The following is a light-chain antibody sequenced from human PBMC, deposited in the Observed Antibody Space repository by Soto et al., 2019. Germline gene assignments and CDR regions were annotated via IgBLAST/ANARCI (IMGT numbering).Light chain of an antibody. J-gene: IGLJ3*02. Sequence: QSALTQPASVSGSPGQSITLSCTGTSSDVGGYNYVSWYQQHPGKAPKLMIYEVSKRPSGVPDRFSGYKSGNTASLTVSGLQDEDEADYYCNSYAGSNNVVFGGGTKLTVL. CDR2: EVS. CDR3: NSYAGSNNVV. CDR1: SSDVGGYNY. V-gene: IGLV2-8*01.